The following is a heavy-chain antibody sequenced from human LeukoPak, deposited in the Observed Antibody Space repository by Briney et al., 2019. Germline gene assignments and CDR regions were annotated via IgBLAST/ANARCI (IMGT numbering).Heavy chain of an antibody. CDR3: ARAGVATISRWVDTAMVLDY. Sequence: ASVKVSCKASGYTFTSYAMNWVRQAPGQGLEWMGWINTNTGNPTYAQGFTGRFVFSLDTSVSTAYLQISSLKAEDTAVYYCARAGVATISRWVDTAMVLDYWGQGTLVTVSS. CDR1: GYTFTSYA. J-gene: IGHJ4*02. D-gene: IGHD5-18*01. CDR2: INTNTGNP. V-gene: IGHV7-4-1*02.